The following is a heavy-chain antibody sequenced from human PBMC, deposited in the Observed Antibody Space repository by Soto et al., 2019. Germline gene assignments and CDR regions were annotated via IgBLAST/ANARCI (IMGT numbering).Heavy chain of an antibody. CDR2: TYYRSRFFS. D-gene: IGHD3-10*01. CDR3: VRDRHSSSGWFDP. CDR1: GDSVSSYSAA. J-gene: IGHJ5*02. V-gene: IGHV6-1*01. Sequence: SQTLSLTCAISGDSVSSYSAAWNWIRQSPSGGLEWLGRTYYRSRFFSDYAESVKSRIIINPDTSKNQFSLQLKSVTPEDTAVYYCVRDRHSSSGWFDPWGQGTPVTVSS.